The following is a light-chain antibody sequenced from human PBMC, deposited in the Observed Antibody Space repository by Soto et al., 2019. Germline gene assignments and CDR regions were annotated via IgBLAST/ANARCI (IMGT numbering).Light chain of an antibody. V-gene: IGLV2-14*01. Sequence: QSALTQPASVSGSPGQSITISCTGTSSDVGAYNYVSWYQQHPGKAPKLMIYEVSNRPSGVSDCFSGSKSGNTASLTISGLQAEDEADYYCSSYTRSSTPYVFGTGTKLTVL. J-gene: IGLJ1*01. CDR1: SSDVGAYNY. CDR2: EVS. CDR3: SSYTRSSTPYV.